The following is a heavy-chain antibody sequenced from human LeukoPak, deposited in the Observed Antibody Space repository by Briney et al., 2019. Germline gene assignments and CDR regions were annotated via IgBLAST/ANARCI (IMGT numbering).Heavy chain of an antibody. CDR3: AKGYYYDSSGYFFDY. D-gene: IGHD3-22*01. CDR1: ALSLVSYA. Sequence: GRCLTLACSVSALSLVSYATSWVRPAPGEGMGWGLAITGSGGSTSYAESVKGRFTISRASSKNTLHLQMNSLRARAPAVDSCAKGYYYDSSGYFFDYWGQGTLVTVSS. V-gene: IGHV3-23*01. CDR2: ITGSGGST. J-gene: IGHJ4*02.